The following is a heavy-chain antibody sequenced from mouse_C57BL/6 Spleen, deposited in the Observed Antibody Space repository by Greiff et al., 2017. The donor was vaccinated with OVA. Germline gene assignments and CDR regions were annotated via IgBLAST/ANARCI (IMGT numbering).Heavy chain of an antibody. V-gene: IGHV1-43*01. Sequence: EVKVEESGPELVKPGASVKISCKASGYSFTGYYMHWVKQSSEKSLEWIGEINPSTGGTSYNQKFKGKATLTVDKSSSTAYMQLKSLTSEDSAVYYCARVITTVVATDYYAMDYWGQGTSVTVSS. CDR3: ARVITTVVATDYYAMDY. D-gene: IGHD1-1*01. J-gene: IGHJ4*01. CDR1: GYSFTGYY. CDR2: INPSTGGT.